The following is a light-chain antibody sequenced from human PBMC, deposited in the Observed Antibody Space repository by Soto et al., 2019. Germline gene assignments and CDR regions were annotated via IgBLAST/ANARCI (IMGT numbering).Light chain of an antibody. CDR2: RNS. Sequence: QSVLTQPPSVSGAPGQRVTISCTGSSSNIGAGYDVHWYQQLPGTAPKLLIYRNSNRPSGVPDRFSGSKSGTSASLAITGLQAEDEADYYCQSSDSSLSGSVFGGGTKVTVL. J-gene: IGLJ3*02. V-gene: IGLV1-40*01. CDR1: SSNIGAGYD. CDR3: QSSDSSLSGSV.